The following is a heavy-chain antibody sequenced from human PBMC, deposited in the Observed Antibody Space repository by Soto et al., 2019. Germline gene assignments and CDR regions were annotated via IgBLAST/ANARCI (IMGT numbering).Heavy chain of an antibody. Sequence: EVHLLESGGGLVQPGGSLRLSCAASGFTFSTYVMSWVRQAPGKGLEWVSSISGSGDSTFYADSVKGRFTIPRDNSKNTVYLQMNSLRGEDTARYHCAKGARGGGPPPSLYYFDYWGQGALVTVSS. J-gene: IGHJ4*02. CDR2: ISGSGDST. D-gene: IGHD2-15*01. CDR1: GFTFSTYV. V-gene: IGHV3-23*01. CDR3: AKGARGGGPPPSLYYFDY.